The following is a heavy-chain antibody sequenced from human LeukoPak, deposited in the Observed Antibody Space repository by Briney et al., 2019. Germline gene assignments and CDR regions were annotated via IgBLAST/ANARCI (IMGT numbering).Heavy chain of an antibody. CDR2: ISSSSSTI. CDR1: GFTFSSYS. CDR3: ARSKSDGDYLSDDAFDI. J-gene: IGHJ3*02. Sequence: GGSLRLSCAASGFTFSSYSMNWVRQAPGKGLEWVSYISSSSSTIYYADSVKGRFTISRDNAKNSLYLQMNSLRAEDTAVYYCARSKSDGDYLSDDAFDIWGQGTMVTVSS. D-gene: IGHD4-17*01. V-gene: IGHV3-48*01.